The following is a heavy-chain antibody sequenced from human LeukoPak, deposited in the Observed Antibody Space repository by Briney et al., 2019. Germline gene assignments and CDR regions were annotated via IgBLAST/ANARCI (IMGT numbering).Heavy chain of an antibody. J-gene: IGHJ4*02. CDR2: IYSGGST. CDR3: AKYSSSFLLYYFDY. CDR1: GFTVSSNY. V-gene: IGHV3-53*01. Sequence: GGSLRLSCAASGFTVSSNYMSWVRQAPGKGLEWVSVIYSGGSTYYADSVKGRFTISRDNSKNTLYLQMNSLRAEDTAVYYCAKYSSSFLLYYFDYWGQGTLVTVSS. D-gene: IGHD6-13*01.